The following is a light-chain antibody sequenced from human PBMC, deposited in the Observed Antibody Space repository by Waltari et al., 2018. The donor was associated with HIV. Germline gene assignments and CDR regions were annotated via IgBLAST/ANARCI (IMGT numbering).Light chain of an antibody. CDR1: QGIRYY. CDR3: QKYNHDPPCT. V-gene: IGKV1-27*01. Sequence: IHMTQSPSSLDASEGHRVTPTCRASQGIRYYLAWSQQKPGKVPKLLIYVASTLQSGVPSRFSGSGSGTDFTLTISSLQPEDVATYYCQKYNHDPPCTFGQGTKVEI. J-gene: IGKJ1*01. CDR2: VAS.